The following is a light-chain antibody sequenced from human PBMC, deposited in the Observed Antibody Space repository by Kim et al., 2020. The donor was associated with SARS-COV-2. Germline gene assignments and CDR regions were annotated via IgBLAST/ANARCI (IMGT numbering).Light chain of an antibody. Sequence: APVEKATPSCGAAGTVSSTYFPWYQHKPGKPPKLLIYAASRGPTGIPPRFSGGGSGKDFTLTTSTLGPEDFAFNYCQKNSSSPLTLFAGT. V-gene: IGKV3-20*01. CDR2: AAS. CDR1: GTVSSTY. J-gene: IGKJ4*01. CDR3: QKNSSSPLT.